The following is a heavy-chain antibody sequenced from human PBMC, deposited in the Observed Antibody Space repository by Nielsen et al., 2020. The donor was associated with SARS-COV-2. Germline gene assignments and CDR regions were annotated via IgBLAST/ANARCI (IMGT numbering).Heavy chain of an antibody. CDR3: ASVWFGNKNYYYMDV. Sequence: GESLKISCAASGFTFDDYGMSWVRQAPGKGLEWVSGINWNGGSTGYADSVKGRFTISRDNAKNSLYLQMNSLRAEDTALYHCASVWFGNKNYYYMDVWGKGTTVTVSS. V-gene: IGHV3-20*01. D-gene: IGHD3-10*01. J-gene: IGHJ6*03. CDR2: INWNGGST. CDR1: GFTFDDYG.